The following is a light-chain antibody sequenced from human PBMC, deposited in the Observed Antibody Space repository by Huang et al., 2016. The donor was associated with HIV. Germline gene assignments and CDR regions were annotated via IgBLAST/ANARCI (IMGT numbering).Light chain of an antibody. CDR1: QGIANH. CDR3: QKYNSAPRT. CDR2: AAS. J-gene: IGKJ3*01. V-gene: IGKV1-27*01. Sequence: DIQMTQSPSSLYASVGDRVTTSCRSSQGIANHLAWYQQRPGKAPKLLIYAASALQSGVPSRFSGSGSGTEFTLTISSLQPEDVATYFCQKYNSAPRTFGPGTKVEIK.